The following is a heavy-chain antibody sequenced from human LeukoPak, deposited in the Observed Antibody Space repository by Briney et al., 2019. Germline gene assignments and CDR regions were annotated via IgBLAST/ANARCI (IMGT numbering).Heavy chain of an antibody. CDR3: ARYSSGYNFYFDY. D-gene: IGHD3-22*01. V-gene: IGHV4-59*08. Sequence: SETLSLTCTVSGGSISSYYWSWIRQPPGKGLEWIGYIYYSGSTNYNPSLKSRVTISVDTSKNQFSLKLSSVTAADTAVYYCARYSSGYNFYFDYWGQGTLVTVSS. CDR2: IYYSGST. CDR1: GGSISSYY. J-gene: IGHJ4*02.